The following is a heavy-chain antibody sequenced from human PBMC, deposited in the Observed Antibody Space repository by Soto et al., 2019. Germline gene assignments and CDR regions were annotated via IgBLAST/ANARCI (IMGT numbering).Heavy chain of an antibody. CDR1: GFTFSSYA. Sequence: GGSLRLSCAASGFTFSSYAMSWVRQAPGKGLEWISAISCSGGSTYYADSVKGRFTISRYNSKNTLYLHMNSLRAEATAVYYCAKDRYYYGVRCFDYWGQGTLVTVSS. D-gene: IGHD3-10*01. V-gene: IGHV3-23*01. CDR2: ISCSGGST. CDR3: AKDRYYYGVRCFDY. J-gene: IGHJ4*02.